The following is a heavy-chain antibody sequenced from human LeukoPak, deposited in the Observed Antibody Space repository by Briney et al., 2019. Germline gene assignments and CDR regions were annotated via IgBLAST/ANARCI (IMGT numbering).Heavy chain of an antibody. V-gene: IGHV4-39*07. CDR2: IYYTGVT. CDR3: ARERSSSGGHSWFDP. D-gene: IGHD4-23*01. CDR1: GGYIITSGHY. J-gene: IGHJ5*02. Sequence: PSETLSLTCTVSGGYIITSGHYWGWIRLPPGKGLEWVGSIYYTGVTSTNPFFRSRMSISVDTSKNQFSLNLTSVAAADAAVYYCARERSSSGGHSWFDPWGQGTLVTVSS.